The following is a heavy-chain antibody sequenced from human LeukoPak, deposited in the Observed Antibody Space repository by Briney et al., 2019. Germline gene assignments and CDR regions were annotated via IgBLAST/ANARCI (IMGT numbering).Heavy chain of an antibody. J-gene: IGHJ6*02. CDR2: ISYDGSNK. V-gene: IGHV3-30-3*01. CDR3: ASSDGMDV. CDR1: GFTFSSYA. Sequence: AGGSLRLSCAASGFTFSSYAMHWVRQAPGKGLEWVAVISYDGSNKYYADSVKGRFTISRDHSKNTLYLQMNSLRAEDTAVYYCASSDGMDVWGQGTTVTVSS.